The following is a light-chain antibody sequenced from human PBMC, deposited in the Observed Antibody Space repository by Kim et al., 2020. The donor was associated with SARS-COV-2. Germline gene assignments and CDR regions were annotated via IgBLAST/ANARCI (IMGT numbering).Light chain of an antibody. CDR2: QDN. J-gene: IGLJ1*01. CDR1: KLGSKY. V-gene: IGLV3-1*01. CDR3: QAWDSTTYV. Sequence: SYELTQPPSVSVSPGQTATISCSGDKLGSKYACWYQQKPGQSPVLVIYQDNKRPSGIPERFSGSSSGNTATLTISGTQAMDEADYFCQAWDSTTYVFGSG.